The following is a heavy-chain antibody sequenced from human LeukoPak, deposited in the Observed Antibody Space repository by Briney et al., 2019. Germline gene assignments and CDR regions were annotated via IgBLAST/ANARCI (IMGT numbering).Heavy chain of an antibody. D-gene: IGHD5-18*01. CDR3: ARDLAYSRLDY. V-gene: IGHV1-69*13. Sequence: GASVKVSCKASGGTFSSYAISWVRQAPGQGLEWMGGIIPIFGTANYAQKFQGRVTITADESTSTAYMELSSLRVEDTAFYYCARDLAYSRLDYWGQGMLVTVSS. J-gene: IGHJ4*02. CDR2: IIPIFGTA. CDR1: GGTFSSYA.